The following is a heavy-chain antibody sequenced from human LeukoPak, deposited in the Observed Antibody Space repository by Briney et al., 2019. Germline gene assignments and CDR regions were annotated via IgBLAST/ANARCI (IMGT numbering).Heavy chain of an antibody. D-gene: IGHD6-6*01. V-gene: IGHV4-59*01. CDR1: GGSISSYY. Sequence: SETLSLTCTVSGGSISSYYWSWIRQPPGKGLERIGYIYYSGSTNYNPSLKSRVTISVDTSKNQFSLKLSSVTAADTAVYYCARVELGSSPFYYYYGMDVWGQGTTVTVSS. CDR3: ARVELGSSPFYYYYGMDV. CDR2: IYYSGST. J-gene: IGHJ6*02.